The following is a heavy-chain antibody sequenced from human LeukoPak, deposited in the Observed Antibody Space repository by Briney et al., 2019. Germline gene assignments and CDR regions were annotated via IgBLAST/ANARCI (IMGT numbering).Heavy chain of an antibody. V-gene: IGHV3-30*18. D-gene: IGHD3-16*01. CDR3: AKGWGEYFDYVWGSFTSFDS. J-gene: IGHJ4*02. Sequence: GRSLRLSCAASGFIFSNYGMHWVRQAPGKGLEWVAVISFDGSNKYYADSVKGRFTISRDNSKNTLYLQMNSLRAEDTAVYYCAKGWGEYFDYVWGSFTSFDSWGQGTLVTVSS. CDR1: GFIFSNYG. CDR2: ISFDGSNK.